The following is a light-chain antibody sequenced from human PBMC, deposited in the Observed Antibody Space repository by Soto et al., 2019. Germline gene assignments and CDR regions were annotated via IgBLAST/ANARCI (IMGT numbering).Light chain of an antibody. J-gene: IGLJ2*01. CDR2: GNR. V-gene: IGLV1-40*01. Sequence: QSVLTQPPSVSGAPGQRVTLSCTGNTSNLGAGYDVHWYQQLPGAAPKLVIFGNRNRPSGVPERFSGSKSGTSASLAITGLQAEDEADYYCATWDDDLYTPIIGGGTQLTVL. CDR3: ATWDDDLYTPI. CDR1: TSNLGAGYD.